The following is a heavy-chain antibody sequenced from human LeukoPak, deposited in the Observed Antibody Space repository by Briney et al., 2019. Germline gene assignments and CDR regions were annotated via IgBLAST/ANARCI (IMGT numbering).Heavy chain of an antibody. CDR1: GYTFTSYG. V-gene: IGHV1-18*01. CDR2: ISAYNGNT. Sequence: ASVKVSCKASGYTFTSYGISWVRQAPGQGLEWMGWISAYNGNTNYAQKLQGRVTMTTDTSTSTAYMELRSLRSDDTAVYYCARDRCYYGSGSYYNANAFDIWGQGTMVTVSS. D-gene: IGHD3-10*01. CDR3: ARDRCYYGSGSYYNANAFDI. J-gene: IGHJ3*02.